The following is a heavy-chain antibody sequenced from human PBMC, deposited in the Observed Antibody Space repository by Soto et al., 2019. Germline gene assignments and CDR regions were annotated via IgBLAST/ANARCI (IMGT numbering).Heavy chain of an antibody. CDR3: VRHGGRSFED. CDR2: TAHSGST. J-gene: IGHJ4*02. Sequence: SETLSLTCVVSDGPINSNTWWSWVRQPPDKGLEWIGETAHSGSTKYESSLKSRVTISVDRSKSQFSLRLTSVTAADTAVYYCVRHGGRSFEDWGPGTLVTVSS. D-gene: IGHD2-15*01. V-gene: IGHV4-4*02. CDR1: DGPINSNTW.